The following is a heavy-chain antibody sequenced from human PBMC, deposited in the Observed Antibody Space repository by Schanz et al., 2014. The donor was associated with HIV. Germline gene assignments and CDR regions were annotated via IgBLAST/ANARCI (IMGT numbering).Heavy chain of an antibody. CDR3: ANTEFPYSSSSDYYYGMDV. Sequence: VQLVESGGSLVQPGRSLRLSCAVSGFTFNNFGMHWVRQAPGKGLEWVSGFSGSGGSTYYADSVKGRFTISRDNSKKTLYLQMNSLRAEDTAVYFCANTEFPYSSSSDYYYGMDVWGQGTTVTVSS. V-gene: IGHV3-23*04. J-gene: IGHJ6*02. CDR1: GFTFNNFG. D-gene: IGHD6-6*01. CDR2: FSGSGGST.